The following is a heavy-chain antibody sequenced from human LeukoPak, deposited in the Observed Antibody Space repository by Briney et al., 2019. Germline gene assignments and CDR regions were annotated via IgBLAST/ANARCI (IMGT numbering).Heavy chain of an antibody. Sequence: SGGSLRLSCAASGFTFDDYAMHWVRQAPGKGLEWVSGISWNSGSIGYADSVKRRFTISRDNAKNSLYLQMNSLRAEDTALYYCAKDYYDSSGYYYREGYFDYWGQGTLVTVSS. CDR2: ISWNSGSI. CDR3: AKDYYDSSGYYYREGYFDY. CDR1: GFTFDDYA. D-gene: IGHD3-22*01. J-gene: IGHJ4*02. V-gene: IGHV3-9*01.